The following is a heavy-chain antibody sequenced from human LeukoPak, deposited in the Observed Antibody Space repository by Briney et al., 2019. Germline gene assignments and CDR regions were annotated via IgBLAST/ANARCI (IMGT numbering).Heavy chain of an antibody. CDR3: AKAADFWSGWNDY. V-gene: IGHV3-33*06. CDR2: IWYDGSNK. D-gene: IGHD3-3*01. Sequence: PGRSLRLSCAASGFTFSSYGMHGGRQAPGKGLEWVAVIWYDGSNKYYADSVKGRFTISRDNSKNTLYLQMNSLRAEDTAVYYCAKAADFWSGWNDYWGQGTLVSVSS. J-gene: IGHJ4*02. CDR1: GFTFSSYG.